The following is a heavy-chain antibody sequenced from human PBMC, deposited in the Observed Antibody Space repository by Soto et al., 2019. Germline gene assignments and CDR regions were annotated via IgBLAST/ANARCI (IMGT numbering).Heavy chain of an antibody. CDR1: GGSISSSSYY. CDR2: IYYSGST. V-gene: IGHV4-39*01. J-gene: IGHJ4*02. Sequence: QLQLQESGPGLVKPSETLSLTCTVSGGSISSSSYYWGWIRQPPGKGLEWIGSIYYSGSTYYNPSLKSRVTISVDTSKNQFSLKLSSVTAADTAVYYCARQKENYYFDYWGQGTLVTVSP. CDR3: ARQKENYYFDY.